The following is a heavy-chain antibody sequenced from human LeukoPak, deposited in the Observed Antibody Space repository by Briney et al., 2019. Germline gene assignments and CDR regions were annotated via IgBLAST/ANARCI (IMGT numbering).Heavy chain of an antibody. J-gene: IGHJ4*02. D-gene: IGHD3-22*01. CDR1: GFTFSSYS. V-gene: IGHV3-48*02. CDR3: ALEDSSGYYS. CDR2: ISSSSSTI. Sequence: GGSLRLSCAASGFTFSSYSMNWVRQAPGKGLEWVSYISSSSSTIYYADSVKGRFTSSRDNAKNSLYLQMNSLRDEDTAVYYCALEDSSGYYSWGQGTLVTVSS.